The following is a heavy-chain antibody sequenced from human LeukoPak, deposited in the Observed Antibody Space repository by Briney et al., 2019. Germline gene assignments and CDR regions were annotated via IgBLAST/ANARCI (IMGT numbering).Heavy chain of an antibody. CDR1: GFTFSSYS. D-gene: IGHD3-22*01. Sequence: GGSLRLSCAASGFTFSSYSMHWVRQAPGKGLEWVSSISSSSSYIYYADSVKGRFPISRDNAKNSLYLQMNSLRAEDTAVYYCARGLIHYYDSSGYYPRAFDIWGQGTMVTVSS. V-gene: IGHV3-21*01. J-gene: IGHJ3*02. CDR2: ISSSSSYI. CDR3: ARGLIHYYDSSGYYPRAFDI.